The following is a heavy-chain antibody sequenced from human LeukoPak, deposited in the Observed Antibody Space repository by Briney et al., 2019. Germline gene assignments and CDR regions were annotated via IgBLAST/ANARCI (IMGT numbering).Heavy chain of an antibody. Sequence: ASVKVSCKASGYTFTSYGISWVRQAPGQGLEWMGWISAYNGNTNYAQKLQGRVTMTTDTSTSTAYMELRSLRSDDTAVYYCARDEGFIVGAKEIKDYWGQGTLVTVPS. CDR1: GYTFTSYG. CDR3: ARDEGFIVGAKEIKDY. CDR2: ISAYNGNT. D-gene: IGHD1-26*01. V-gene: IGHV1-18*01. J-gene: IGHJ4*02.